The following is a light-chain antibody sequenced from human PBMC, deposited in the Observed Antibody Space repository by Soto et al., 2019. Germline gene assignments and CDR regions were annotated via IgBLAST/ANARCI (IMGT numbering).Light chain of an antibody. J-gene: IGKJ2*03. CDR1: QTINTW. V-gene: IGKV1-5*03. CDR3: QQYNHYYS. Sequence: DIQLTQSPSTLSASVGDIVTITCRASQTINTWLAWYQQKPGKGPKLLIYKASRLEIGVPSRFSGSGSGTEFTLTISSLQPDDLATYYGQQYNHYYSFGQGTKLEIK. CDR2: KAS.